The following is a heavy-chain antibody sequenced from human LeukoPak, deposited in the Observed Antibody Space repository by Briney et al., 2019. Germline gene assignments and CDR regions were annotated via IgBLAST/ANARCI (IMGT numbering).Heavy chain of an antibody. CDR3: VRVVYCSGGSCSYYFDF. V-gene: IGHV3-30*02. Sequence: PGGSLRLSCAASGFIFSNYGMHWVRQAPGKGLEWVAFIRFDGSNKFYADSVKGRFTISRDDAKNSLFLQMNSLRVEDTAVYYCVRVVYCSGGSCSYYFDFWGQGTLVTVSS. J-gene: IGHJ4*02. CDR1: GFIFSNYG. D-gene: IGHD2-15*01. CDR2: IRFDGSNK.